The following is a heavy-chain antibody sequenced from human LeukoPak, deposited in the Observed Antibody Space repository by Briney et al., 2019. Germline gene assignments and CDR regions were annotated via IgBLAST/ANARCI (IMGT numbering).Heavy chain of an antibody. CDR2: YYTWGFS. J-gene: IGHJ3*02. CDR3: AIPSGEMATIGRNDAFDI. V-gene: IGHV4-4*07. D-gene: IGHD5-24*01. CDR1: GGPLSRYH. Sequence: SETLSLTCTVCGGPLSRYHESWIPQPAGKGLVWLGRYYTWGFSNHNPSLKGRVTMSVDTSKNKFSLNLSSVTAADTAVYYCAIPSGEMATIGRNDAFDIWGQGTMVTVSS.